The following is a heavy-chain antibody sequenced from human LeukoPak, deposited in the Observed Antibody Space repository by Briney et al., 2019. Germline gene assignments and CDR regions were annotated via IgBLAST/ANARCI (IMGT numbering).Heavy chain of an antibody. CDR1: GGSFSRAHFY. CDR3: VGGIDSKKVGY. J-gene: IGHJ4*02. V-gene: IGHV4-31*03. Sequence: PSETLSLTCTVYGGSFSRAHFYWNWVRQHPGKGLEWIGYIYNSERTSYNPSLRSRATISMDTSETQFSLKLSSVTAADMAVYYCVGGIDSKKVGYWGQGALVTVSS. CDR2: IYNSERT. D-gene: IGHD5-12*01.